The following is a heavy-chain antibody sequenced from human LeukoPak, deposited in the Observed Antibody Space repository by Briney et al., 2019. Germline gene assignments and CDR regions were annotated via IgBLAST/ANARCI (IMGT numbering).Heavy chain of an antibody. CDR1: GGSISSYH. CDR2: IFYSGST. CDR3: ARKLISNWSFDY. Sequence: PSETLSLTCTVSGGSISSYHWSWIRQPPGKGLEWIGYIFYSGSTDYNPSLKSRVTISVDTSKNQFSLKLISMTAADTAVYYCARKLISNWSFDYWGQGTLVTVSS. D-gene: IGHD6-13*01. V-gene: IGHV4-59*08. J-gene: IGHJ4*02.